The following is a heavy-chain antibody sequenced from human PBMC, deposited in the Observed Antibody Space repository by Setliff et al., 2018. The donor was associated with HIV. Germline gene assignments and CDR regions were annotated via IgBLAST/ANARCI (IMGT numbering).Heavy chain of an antibody. J-gene: IGHJ5*02. Sequence: GASVKVSCKASGYSFINYGISWVRQAPGQGPEWMGWISAYTGHTDYAPRLLGRVTMTTDTSTSTAYMELRSLTSDDTAVYYCARARLQGIVTAVGPRDNCLDPWGQGTRVPVSS. D-gene: IGHD1-26*01. CDR1: GYSFINYG. V-gene: IGHV1-18*01. CDR3: ARARLQGIVTAVGPRDNCLDP. CDR2: ISAYTGHT.